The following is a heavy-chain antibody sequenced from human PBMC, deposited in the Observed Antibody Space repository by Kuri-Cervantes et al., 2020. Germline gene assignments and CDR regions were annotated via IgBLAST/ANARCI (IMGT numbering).Heavy chain of an antibody. J-gene: IGHJ4*02. CDR2: IRYDGSNK. V-gene: IGHV3-30*02. Sequence: GGSLRLSCAASGFTFSSYGMHWVRQAPGKGLEWVAFIRYDGSNKYYADSVKGRFTISRDNSKNTLYLQMNSLRAEDTAVYYCARGIWLRRIFDYWGQGTLVTVSS. D-gene: IGHD5-18*01. CDR1: GFTFSSYG. CDR3: ARGIWLRRIFDY.